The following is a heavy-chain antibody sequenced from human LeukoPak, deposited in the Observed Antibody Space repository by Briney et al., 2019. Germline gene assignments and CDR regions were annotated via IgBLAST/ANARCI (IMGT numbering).Heavy chain of an antibody. J-gene: IGHJ4*02. CDR3: ARDSGFGYFDY. CDR2: IIPIFGTA. V-gene: IGHV1-69*05. Sequence: GASVKVSCKASGGTFSSYAISWVRQAPGQGLEWMGGIIPIFGTANYAQKFQGRATMTRDTSTSTVYMDLISLRSEDTAVYYCARDSGFGYFDYWGQGTLVTVSS. D-gene: IGHD1-1*01. CDR1: GGTFSSYA.